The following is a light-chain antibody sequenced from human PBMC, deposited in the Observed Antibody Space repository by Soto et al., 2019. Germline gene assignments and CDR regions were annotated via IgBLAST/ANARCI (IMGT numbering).Light chain of an antibody. J-gene: IGKJ3*01. V-gene: IGKV1-9*01. CDR2: GAS. CDR1: QGISSD. Sequence: DIQMTQSPSSLSASVGDRVTITCRASQGISSDLAWYQQAPGKAPKLLICGASTLQSGVPSRFSGSGSGTDFTLTINSLQAEDFATYYCQQLNSYPRTFGPGTKVDIK. CDR3: QQLNSYPRT.